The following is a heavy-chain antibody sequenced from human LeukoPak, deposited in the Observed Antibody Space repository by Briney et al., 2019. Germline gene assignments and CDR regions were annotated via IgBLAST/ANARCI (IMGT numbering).Heavy chain of an antibody. V-gene: IGHV4-4*07. CDR3: ARRATSSWYYDY. CDR2: IYITGST. D-gene: IGHD6-13*01. J-gene: IGHJ4*02. Sequence: SETLSLTCTASGASISDYYWSWIRQAAGKGLEWIGRIYITGSTSYNPSLKRRVTMSLDTSKNQFSLLLYSVTAADTAVYYCARRATSSWYYDYWGQGALVTVSS. CDR1: GASISDYY.